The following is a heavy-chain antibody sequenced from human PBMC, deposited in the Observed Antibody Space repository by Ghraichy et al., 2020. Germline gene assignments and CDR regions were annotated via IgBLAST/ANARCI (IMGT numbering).Heavy chain of an antibody. Sequence: GGSLRLSCAASGFTFSDYYMSWIRQAPGKGLEWVSYISSASGYTEYADSVKGRFTVSRDNANNTLYLEMNSLRVEDTDVYYCARTQMILYYYMDVRGIGTTVSVSS. CDR1: GFTFSDYY. CDR3: ARTQMILYYYMDV. CDR2: ISSASGYT. V-gene: IGHV3-11*03. J-gene: IGHJ6*03. D-gene: IGHD3-22*01.